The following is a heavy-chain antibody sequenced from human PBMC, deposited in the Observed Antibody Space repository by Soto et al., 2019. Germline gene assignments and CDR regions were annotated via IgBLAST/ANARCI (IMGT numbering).Heavy chain of an antibody. D-gene: IGHD5-12*01. CDR3: AKSRGTYGYDLDF. J-gene: IGHJ4*02. CDR1: VFTFNNYA. V-gene: IGHV3-23*01. CDR2: ISGSGGST. Sequence: GGSLRLSCAASVFTFNNYAMIWVRQAPGEGLDWVSTISGSGGSTYHADSVKGRFTVSRDNSKNTLSLQMNSLRADDTAVYYCAKSRGTYGYDLDFWGQGTLVTVSS.